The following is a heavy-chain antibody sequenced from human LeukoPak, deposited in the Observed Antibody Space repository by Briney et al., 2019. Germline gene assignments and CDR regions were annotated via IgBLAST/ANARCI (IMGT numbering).Heavy chain of an antibody. CDR1: TFTFSAYA. V-gene: IGHV3-21*01. D-gene: IGHD6-19*01. Sequence: GGSLRLSCAASTFTFSAYAMNWVRQAPGKGLEWVSSISSSGAYIYYADSVKGRFTISRDNAKNSLFLQMDSLRAEDTAVYYCAADGRDDQWLVLDYWGQGTLVTVSS. J-gene: IGHJ4*02. CDR3: AADGRDDQWLVLDY. CDR2: ISSSGAYI.